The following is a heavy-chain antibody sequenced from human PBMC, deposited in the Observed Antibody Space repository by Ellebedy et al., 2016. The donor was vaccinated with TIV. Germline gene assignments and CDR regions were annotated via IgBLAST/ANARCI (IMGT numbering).Heavy chain of an antibody. CDR1: GFTFSAYW. D-gene: IGHD5-12*01. CDR2: IKQGGSEK. V-gene: IGHV3-7*03. Sequence: GESLKISCAASGFTFSAYWMSWVRQAPGKGLEWVATIKQGGSEKYYVDSVKGRFTISRDNSKNTLYLQMNSLRVEDTAVYYCARDLGHSGYDLLDPWGQGTLVTVSA. J-gene: IGHJ5*02. CDR3: ARDLGHSGYDLLDP.